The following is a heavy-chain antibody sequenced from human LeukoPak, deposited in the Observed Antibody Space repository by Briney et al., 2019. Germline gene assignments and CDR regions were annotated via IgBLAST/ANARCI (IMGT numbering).Heavy chain of an antibody. V-gene: IGHV4-34*01. Sequence: SETLSLTCAVYGGSFSGYYWSWIRQPPGKGLEWIGEINHSGSTNYNPSLKSRVTISVDTSKNQFSLKLSSVTAADTAVYYCARLSRYCSSTSCHTWGQGTLVTVSS. J-gene: IGHJ4*02. CDR1: GGSFSGYY. D-gene: IGHD2-2*01. CDR3: ARLSRYCSSTSCHT. CDR2: INHSGST.